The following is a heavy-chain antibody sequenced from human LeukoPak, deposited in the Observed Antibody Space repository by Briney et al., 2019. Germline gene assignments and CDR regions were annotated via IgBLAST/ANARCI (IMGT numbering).Heavy chain of an antibody. D-gene: IGHD6-6*01. J-gene: IGHJ3*02. CDR2: MNPNSGNT. CDR3: ATVGYSSSSARGAFDI. Sequence: GASVKVSCKASGYTFTSYDINWVRQATGQGLEWMGWMNPNSGNTGYAQKFQGRVTITRNTSISTAYMELSSLRSEDTAVYYCATVGYSSSSARGAFDIWGQGTMVTVSS. V-gene: IGHV1-8*03. CDR1: GYTFTSYD.